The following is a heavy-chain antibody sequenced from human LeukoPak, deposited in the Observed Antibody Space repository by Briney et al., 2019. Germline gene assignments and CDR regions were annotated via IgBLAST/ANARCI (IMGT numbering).Heavy chain of an antibody. CDR2: IYSGGST. Sequence: GGSLRLSCAASGFTFSSYSMNWVRQAPGKGLEWVSVIYSGGSTYYADSVKGRFTISRDNSKNTLYLQMNSLRAEDTAVYYCARMLAYCGGDCFRPTYYFDYWGQGTLVTVSS. J-gene: IGHJ4*02. V-gene: IGHV3-53*01. CDR3: ARMLAYCGGDCFRPTYYFDY. D-gene: IGHD2-21*02. CDR1: GFTFSSYS.